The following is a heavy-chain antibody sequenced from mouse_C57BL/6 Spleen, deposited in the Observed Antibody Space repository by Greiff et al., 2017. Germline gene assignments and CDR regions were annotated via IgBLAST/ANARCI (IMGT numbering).Heavy chain of an antibody. V-gene: IGHV1-15*01. CDR2: IDPETGGT. CDR3: TRKELAY. CDR1: GYTFTDYE. Sequence: QVQLQQSGAELVRPGASVPLSCKASGYTFTDYEMHWVKQTPVHGLEWIGAIDPETGGTAYTQKFKGKAILTADKSSSTAYMELRSLTSEDSAVYYCTRKELAYWGQGTLVTVSA. J-gene: IGHJ3*01.